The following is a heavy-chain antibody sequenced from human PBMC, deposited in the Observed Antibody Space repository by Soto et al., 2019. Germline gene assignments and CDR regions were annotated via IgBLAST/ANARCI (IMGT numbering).Heavy chain of an antibody. CDR3: AREPYYDFWSGYSSGNYYYGMDV. Sequence: SETLSLTCTVSGGSISSGGYYWSWIRQHPGKGLEWIGYIYYSGSTYYNPSLRSRVTISVDTSKNQFSLKLSSVTAADTAVYYCAREPYYDFWSGYSSGNYYYGMDVWGQGTTVTVSS. CDR1: GGSISSGGYY. D-gene: IGHD3-3*01. J-gene: IGHJ6*02. V-gene: IGHV4-31*03. CDR2: IYYSGST.